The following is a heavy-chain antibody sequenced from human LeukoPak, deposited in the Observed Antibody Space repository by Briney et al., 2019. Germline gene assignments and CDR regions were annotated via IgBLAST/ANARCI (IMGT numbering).Heavy chain of an antibody. V-gene: IGHV5-51*01. D-gene: IGHD1-26*01. CDR2: TYPGDSDT. Sequence: GESLKISCKGSGYSFTSYWIGWVRQMPGKGLEWMGITYPGDSDTRYSPSFRGQVTISADKSISTAYLQWSSLKASDTAMYYCASQYSGSYDAFDIWGQGTMVTVSS. CDR3: ASQYSGSYDAFDI. CDR1: GYSFTSYW. J-gene: IGHJ3*02.